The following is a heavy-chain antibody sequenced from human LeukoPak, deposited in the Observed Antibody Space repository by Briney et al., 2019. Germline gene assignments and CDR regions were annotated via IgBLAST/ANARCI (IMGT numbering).Heavy chain of an antibody. J-gene: IGHJ4*02. CDR2: INHSGST. CDR1: GGSISSYY. V-gene: IGHV4-34*01. Sequence: SETLSLTCTVSGGSISSYYWNWIRQPPGKGLEWIGEINHSGSTNYNPSLKSRVTISVDTSKNQFSLKLSSVTAADTAVYYCASGTMAGDGFDYWGQGTLVTVSS. D-gene: IGHD5-24*01. CDR3: ASGTMAGDGFDY.